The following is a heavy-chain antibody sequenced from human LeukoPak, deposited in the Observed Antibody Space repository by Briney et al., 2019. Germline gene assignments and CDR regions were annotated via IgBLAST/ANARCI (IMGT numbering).Heavy chain of an antibody. CDR1: GYSISSGYY. V-gene: IGHV4-38-2*02. Sequence: SETLSLTCTVSGYSISSGYYWGWIRQPPGKGLEWIGSIYHSGSTSYNPSLKSRVTISVDTSKNQFSLELSSVTAADTAVYFCARTLGGLNSYDSSGYSFYFDYWGQGTLVTVSS. D-gene: IGHD3-22*01. J-gene: IGHJ4*02. CDR3: ARTLGGLNSYDSSGYSFYFDY. CDR2: IYHSGST.